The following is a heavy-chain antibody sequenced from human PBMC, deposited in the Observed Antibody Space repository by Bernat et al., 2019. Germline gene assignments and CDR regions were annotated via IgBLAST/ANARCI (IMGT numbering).Heavy chain of an antibody. Sequence: EVQLVESGGGLVQPGGSLRLSCAASGFTFSSNYMSWVRQAPGKGLEWVSVIYSGGSTYYADSVKGRFTISRDNSKNTLYLQMNSLRAEDTAVYYCARDSVRDDAFDIWGQGTMVTVSS. CDR2: IYSGGST. CDR1: GFTFSSNY. D-gene: IGHD3-10*02. CDR3: ARDSVRDDAFDI. J-gene: IGHJ3*02. V-gene: IGHV3-66*01.